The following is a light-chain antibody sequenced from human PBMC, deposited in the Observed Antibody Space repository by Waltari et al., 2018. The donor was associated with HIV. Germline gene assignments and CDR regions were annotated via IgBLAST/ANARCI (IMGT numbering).Light chain of an antibody. Sequence: HSVLPQPASPSGTPGQRVTISCSGIRSNTRTNTVSWYQQLPATAPKLLTFSDDQRPSGVPDRFSGSKSGTSASLAISGLQFEDEAVYFCAVWDDSLDGQPVFGGGTLLTV. CDR1: RSNTRTNT. CDR3: AVWDDSLDGQPV. CDR2: SDD. V-gene: IGLV1-44*01. J-gene: IGLJ7*01.